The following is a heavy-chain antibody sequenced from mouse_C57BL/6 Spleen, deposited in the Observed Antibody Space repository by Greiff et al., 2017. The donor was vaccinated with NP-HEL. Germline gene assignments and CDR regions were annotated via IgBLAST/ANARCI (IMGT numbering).Heavy chain of an antibody. CDR3: AKHNWDGDWFAY. Sequence: VQRVESGPGLVAPSQSLSITCTVSGFSLTSYGVDWVRQPPGKGLEWLGVIWGGGSTNYNSALMSRMSISQDNSQSQVFVKMNSRQTDDTAMYYCAKHNWDGDWFAYWGQGTLVTVSA. J-gene: IGHJ3*01. CDR2: IWGGGST. D-gene: IGHD4-1*01. CDR1: GFSLTSYG. V-gene: IGHV2-9*01.